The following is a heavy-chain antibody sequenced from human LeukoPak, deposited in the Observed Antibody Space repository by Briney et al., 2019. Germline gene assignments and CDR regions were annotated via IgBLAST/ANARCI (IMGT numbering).Heavy chain of an antibody. Sequence: SETLSLTCTVSGGSMSNYYCSWIRQSPGKGLEWIGHISNTGSAKYNPSLKSRITISVDTSKNQFSLKLSSVTAADTAVYYCARTTMVRGTYYMDVWGKGTTVTISS. CDR3: ARTTMVRGTYYMDV. D-gene: IGHD3-10*01. CDR2: ISNTGSA. V-gene: IGHV4-59*01. J-gene: IGHJ6*03. CDR1: GGSMSNYY.